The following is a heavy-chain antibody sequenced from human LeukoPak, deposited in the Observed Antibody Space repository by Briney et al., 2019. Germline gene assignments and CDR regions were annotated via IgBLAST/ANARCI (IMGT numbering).Heavy chain of an antibody. Sequence: GGSRRLSCAASGFTFSSYSMNWVRQAPGKGLEWVSGISWNSGSIGYADSVKGRFTISRDNAKNSLYLQMNSLRAEDTALYYCAKDIAAAGNFDYWGRGTLVTVSS. CDR1: GFTFSSYS. CDR2: ISWNSGSI. CDR3: AKDIAAAGNFDY. V-gene: IGHV3-9*01. J-gene: IGHJ4*02. D-gene: IGHD6-13*01.